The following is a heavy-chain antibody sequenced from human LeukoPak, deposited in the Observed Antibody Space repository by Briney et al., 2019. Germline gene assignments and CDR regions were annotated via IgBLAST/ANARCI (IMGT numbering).Heavy chain of an antibody. D-gene: IGHD4-17*01. Sequence: GGSLRLSCAASGFTFSRYWMSWVRQAPGKGLEWVANIKQDGTAKDYVDSVRGRFTISRDNAKSSAYLQMNSLRVEDTAVYYCGRYPPDYGDPPPYWGQGTLVTVSS. J-gene: IGHJ4*02. CDR1: GFTFSRYW. CDR3: GRYPPDYGDPPPY. CDR2: IKQDGTAK. V-gene: IGHV3-7*01.